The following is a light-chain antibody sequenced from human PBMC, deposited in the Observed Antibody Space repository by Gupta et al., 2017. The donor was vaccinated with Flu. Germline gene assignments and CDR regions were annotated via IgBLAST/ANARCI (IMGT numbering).Light chain of an antibody. J-gene: IGLJ2*01. CDR3: DSQDDNLSILV. CDR2: MNN. V-gene: IGLV1-47*01. CDR1: SSNIGSNY. Sequence: QSVLTQPPAASGTPGQRVTISCSGSSSNIGSNYVHWYQPLPGTAPNLLIYMNNQRPSAVPDRFSCSKSATSASPTITGLRAEDGADDDCDSQDDNLSILVFGGGTKLTVL.